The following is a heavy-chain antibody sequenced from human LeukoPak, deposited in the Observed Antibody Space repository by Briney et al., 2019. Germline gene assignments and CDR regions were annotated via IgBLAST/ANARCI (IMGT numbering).Heavy chain of an antibody. CDR1: GFTFSSYA. J-gene: IGHJ4*02. CDR3: ARSAGVDY. CDR2: IKKDGSEN. D-gene: IGHD3-10*01. V-gene: IGHV3-7*01. Sequence: PGGSLRLSCAASGFTFSSYAMHWVRQAPGKGLEWVANIKKDGSENYYVDSVKGRFTISRDNAKNSLYLQMNSLRAEDTAVYYCARSAGVDYWGQGTLVTVSS.